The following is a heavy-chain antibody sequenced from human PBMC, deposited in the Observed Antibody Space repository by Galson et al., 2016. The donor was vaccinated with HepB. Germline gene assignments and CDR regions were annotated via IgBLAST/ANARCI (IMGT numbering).Heavy chain of an antibody. Sequence: SLRLSCAVSGFTFSDYYMSWIRQAPGKGLEWVSYISLSSTYINYADSVKGRFTISRDNAKNSLYLHMDSLRAEDTAVYYCARDQRPYCGTDCYQRGNWFDPWGQGTLVTVSS. V-gene: IGHV3-11*06. CDR2: ISLSSTYI. CDR1: GFTFSDYY. J-gene: IGHJ5*02. D-gene: IGHD2-21*02. CDR3: ARDQRPYCGTDCYQRGNWFDP.